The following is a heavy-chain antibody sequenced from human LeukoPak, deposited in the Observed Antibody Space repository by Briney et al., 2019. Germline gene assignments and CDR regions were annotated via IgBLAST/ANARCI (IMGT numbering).Heavy chain of an antibody. CDR3: ARAGYYDSSGYVDY. J-gene: IGHJ4*02. V-gene: IGHV4-4*07. CDR1: GGSINSYY. CDR2: IATTGST. Sequence: SETLSLTCTVSGGSINSYYWNWIRQPAGKGLEWIGYIATTGSTNYNPSLKSRLTMSVDTSKNQFSLKLSSVTAADTAVYYCARAGYYDSSGYVDYWGQGTLVTVSS. D-gene: IGHD3-22*01.